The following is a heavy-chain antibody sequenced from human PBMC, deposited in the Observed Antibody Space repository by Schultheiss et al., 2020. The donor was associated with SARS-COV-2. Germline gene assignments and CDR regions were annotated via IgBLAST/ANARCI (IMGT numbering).Heavy chain of an antibody. V-gene: IGHV3-30*03. J-gene: IGHJ3*02. CDR2: ISYDGSNK. CDR3: ARHYYDSSGPSDAFDI. D-gene: IGHD3-22*01. CDR1: GFTFSSYG. Sequence: GGSLRLSCAASGFTFSSYGMHWVRQAPGKGLEWVAVISYDGSNKYYADSVKGRFTISRDNSKNTLYLQMNSLRAEDTAVYYCARHYYDSSGPSDAFDIWGQGTMVTVSS.